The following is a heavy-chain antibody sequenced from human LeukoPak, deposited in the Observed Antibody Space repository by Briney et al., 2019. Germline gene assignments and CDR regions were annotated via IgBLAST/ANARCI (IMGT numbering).Heavy chain of an antibody. J-gene: IGHJ4*02. Sequence: SETLSLTCTVSGGSISSSSYYWGWIRQPPGKGLEWTGSIDHSGSTYYNPSLKSRITISVDTSKNQFSLKLSSVTAADTAVYYCAREGGGRELAVEMASAFDYWGQGTLVTVSS. CDR1: GGSISSSSYY. CDR2: IDHSGST. CDR3: AREGGGRELAVEMASAFDY. V-gene: IGHV4-39*07. D-gene: IGHD5-24*01.